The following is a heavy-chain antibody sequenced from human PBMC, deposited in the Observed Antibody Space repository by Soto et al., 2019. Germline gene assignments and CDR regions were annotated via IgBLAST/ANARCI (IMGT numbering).Heavy chain of an antibody. Sequence: SVKVSCKASGGTFSSYAISWVRQAPGQGLEWMGGIIPIFGTANYAQKFQGRVTITADKSTSTAYMELSSLRSEDTAVYYCASPTSSPIVVVPAGDYYYYGMDVWGQGTTVTVSS. CDR2: IIPIFGTA. CDR3: ASPTSSPIVVVPAGDYYYYGMDV. J-gene: IGHJ6*02. CDR1: GGTFSSYA. V-gene: IGHV1-69*06. D-gene: IGHD2-2*01.